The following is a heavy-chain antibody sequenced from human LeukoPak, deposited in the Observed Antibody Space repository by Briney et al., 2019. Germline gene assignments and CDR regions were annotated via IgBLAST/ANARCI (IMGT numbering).Heavy chain of an antibody. Sequence: GRSLRLSCAASGFTFDDYAMHWVRQAPGKGLEWVSGISWNSGSIGYADSVKGRFTISRDNAKNSLYPQMNSLRAEDTALYYCAKDSRYCSGGSCYYYYYGMDVWGQGTTVTVSS. V-gene: IGHV3-9*01. CDR3: AKDSRYCSGGSCYYYYYGMDV. J-gene: IGHJ6*02. CDR1: GFTFDDYA. D-gene: IGHD2-15*01. CDR2: ISWNSGSI.